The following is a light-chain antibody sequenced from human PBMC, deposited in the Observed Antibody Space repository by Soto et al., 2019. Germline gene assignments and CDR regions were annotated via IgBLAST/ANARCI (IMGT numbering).Light chain of an antibody. CDR3: QQSYRTPRIT. CDR1: QSISSY. V-gene: IGKV1-39*01. Sequence: DIQMTQSPSSLSASVGDRVTITCRASQSISSYLNWYQQKPGKAPKLLSYAASSLQSGVPSRFSGSGSVTDFTLTISSLQPEDFATYYCQQSYRTPRITFGQGTKLEIK. J-gene: IGKJ2*01. CDR2: AAS.